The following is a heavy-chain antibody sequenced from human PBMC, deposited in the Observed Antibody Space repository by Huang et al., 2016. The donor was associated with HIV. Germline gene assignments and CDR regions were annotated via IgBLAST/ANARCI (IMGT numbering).Heavy chain of an antibody. D-gene: IGHD3-3*01. V-gene: IGHV3-7*01. CDR2: IKHDGTEK. CDR3: ARGDYDFWSAYDV. CDR1: GFTFSSYW. Sequence: EVQLVESGGGLVRPGGSLRLSCAASGFTFSSYWMTWVRQAPGKGLEWVANIKHDGTEKYYVDSVKGRFTISRDNAKISLFLQMNSLRVDDTAVYYCARGDYDFWSAYDVWGQGTLVTVSS. J-gene: IGHJ4*02.